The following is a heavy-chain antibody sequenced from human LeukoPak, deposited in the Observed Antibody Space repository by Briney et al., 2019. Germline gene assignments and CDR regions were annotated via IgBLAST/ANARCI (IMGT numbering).Heavy chain of an antibody. Sequence: GGSLRLSCAASGFTFSSYSMNWVRQAPGKGLEWVSSISSSSRYIYYADSVKGRFTISRDNAKNSLYLQMNSLRAEDTAVYYCARELGTDYFDYWGQGTLVTVSS. CDR2: ISSSSRYI. D-gene: IGHD2-8*02. J-gene: IGHJ4*02. CDR1: GFTFSSYS. V-gene: IGHV3-21*01. CDR3: ARELGTDYFDY.